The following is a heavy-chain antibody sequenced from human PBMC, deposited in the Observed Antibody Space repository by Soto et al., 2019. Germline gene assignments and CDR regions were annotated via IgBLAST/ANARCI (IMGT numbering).Heavy chain of an antibody. V-gene: IGHV3-23*01. CDR3: AKVLSYDILTGYNFDY. CDR1: GFTFSSYA. J-gene: IGHJ4*02. CDR2: ISGSGGST. Sequence: GGSLRLSCAASGFTFSSYAMSWVRQAPGKGLEWVSAISGSGGSTYYADSVKGRFTISRDNSKNTLYLQMNSLRAEDTAVYYCAKVLSYDILTGYNFDYWGQGTLVTVSS. D-gene: IGHD3-9*01.